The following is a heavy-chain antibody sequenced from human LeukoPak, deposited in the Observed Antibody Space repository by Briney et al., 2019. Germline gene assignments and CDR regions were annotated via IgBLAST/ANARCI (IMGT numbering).Heavy chain of an antibody. CDR2: ISTASSSV. Sequence: GGSLRLSCAASGFTFSSHAMNWVRQAPGKGLEWVSYISTASSSVHYADSVKGRFTISRDNTTTLLYLQLNSLRADDTAVYYCARAPGRDSSGYFYYFDYWGQGTLVTVPS. J-gene: IGHJ4*02. V-gene: IGHV3-48*04. D-gene: IGHD3-22*01. CDR3: ARAPGRDSSGYFYYFDY. CDR1: GFTFSSHA.